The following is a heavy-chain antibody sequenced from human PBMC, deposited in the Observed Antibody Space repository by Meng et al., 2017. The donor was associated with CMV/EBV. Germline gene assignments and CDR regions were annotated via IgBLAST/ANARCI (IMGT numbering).Heavy chain of an antibody. D-gene: IGHD2-2*01. J-gene: IGHJ5*02. CDR3: ARAPPLYCSSTSCQYMFDP. V-gene: IGHV1-2*02. CDR2: INPNSGGT. Sequence: ASVKVSCKASGYTFTGYYMHWVRQAPGQGLEWMGWINPNSGGTNYAQKFQGRVTMTRDTSISTAYMELSRLRSDDTAVYYCARAPPLYCSSTSCQYMFDPWGQGTLVTVSS. CDR1: GYTFTGYY.